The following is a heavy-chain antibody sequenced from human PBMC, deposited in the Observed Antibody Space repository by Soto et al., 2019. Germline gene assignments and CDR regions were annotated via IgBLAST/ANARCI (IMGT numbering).Heavy chain of an antibody. CDR1: RFTFSSYA. D-gene: IGHD3-16*01. J-gene: IGHJ4*02. CDR3: ATWGSSIPRI. Sequence: EVQLLESGGGLVQPGGSLRLSCAASRFTFSSYAMSWVRQAPGKGLEWVSTISASGRDTYYADPVMGRFTISRDNSKNTLYLQMGSLRAEDTAVYYCATWGSSIPRIGGQGTLVTVSS. CDR2: ISASGRDT. V-gene: IGHV3-23*01.